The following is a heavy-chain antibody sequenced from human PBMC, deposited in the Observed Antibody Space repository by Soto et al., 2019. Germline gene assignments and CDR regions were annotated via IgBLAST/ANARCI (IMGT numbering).Heavy chain of an antibody. CDR2: INHSGST. Sequence: SETLSLTCAVYGGSFSGYYWSWIRQPPGKGLEWIGEINHSGSTNYNPSLKSRVTISVDTSKNQFSLKLSSVTAADTAVYYCASPRDTAMVAFDYWGQGTLVTVSS. CDR1: GGSFSGYY. V-gene: IGHV4-34*01. D-gene: IGHD5-18*01. J-gene: IGHJ4*02. CDR3: ASPRDTAMVAFDY.